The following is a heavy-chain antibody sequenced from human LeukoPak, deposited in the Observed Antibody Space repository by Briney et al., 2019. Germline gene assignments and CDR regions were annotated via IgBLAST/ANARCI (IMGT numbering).Heavy chain of an antibody. CDR3: ARDQTSSGYYFIDAFDI. CDR2: INPNSGGT. D-gene: IGHD3-22*01. V-gene: IGHV1-2*02. J-gene: IGHJ3*02. Sequence: ASVKVSCKASGYTFTGYYMHWVRQAPGQGLEWMGWINPNSGGTNYAQKFQGRVTMTRDTSISTAHMELSRLRSDDTAVYYCARDQTSSGYYFIDAFDIWGQGTMVTVSS. CDR1: GYTFTGYY.